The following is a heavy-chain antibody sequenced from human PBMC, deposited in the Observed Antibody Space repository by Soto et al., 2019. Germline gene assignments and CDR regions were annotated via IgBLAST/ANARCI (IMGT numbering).Heavy chain of an antibody. J-gene: IGHJ6*02. D-gene: IGHD2-15*01. CDR1: GGTFSSYA. CDR2: IIPIFGTA. CDR3: ARSPVRGVVGVAGNPLGYYGMGV. Sequence: QVQLVQSGAEVKKPGSSVKVSCKASGGTFSSYAISWVRQAPGQGLEWMGGIIPIFGTANYAQKFQGRVTITADKSRCTAFMALGSLGSEDTAVYYGARSPVRGVVGVAGNPLGYYGMGVWGQGTTVTVSS. V-gene: IGHV1-69*06.